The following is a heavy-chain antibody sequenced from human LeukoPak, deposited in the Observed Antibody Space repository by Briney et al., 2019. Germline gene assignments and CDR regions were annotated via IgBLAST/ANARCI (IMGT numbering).Heavy chain of an antibody. Sequence: GRSLRLSCAASGFTFSSYGMHWVRQAPGKGLEWVAVIWYDGSNKYYADSVKGRFTISRDNSKNTLYLQMNSLRAEDTAVYYCARGGYSSGWLRGDYWGQGTLVTVSS. CDR3: ARGGYSSGWLRGDY. CDR1: GFTFSSYG. V-gene: IGHV3-33*01. CDR2: IWYDGSNK. J-gene: IGHJ4*02. D-gene: IGHD6-19*01.